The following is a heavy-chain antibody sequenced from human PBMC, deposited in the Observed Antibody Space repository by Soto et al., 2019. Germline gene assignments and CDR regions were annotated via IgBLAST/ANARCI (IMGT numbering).Heavy chain of an antibody. J-gene: IGHJ4*02. CDR2: INPNSGGT. V-gene: IGHV1-2*02. CDR3: ARSHPPLRFLEWFPSDY. D-gene: IGHD3-3*01. CDR1: GYTITGYY. Sequence: VAAVEVSCKASGYTITGYYMHWVRQANGQGLEWMGWINPNSGGTNYAQKFQGRVTMTRDTSISTAYMELSRLRSDDTAVYYCARSHPPLRFLEWFPSDYWGQGTLVTVSA.